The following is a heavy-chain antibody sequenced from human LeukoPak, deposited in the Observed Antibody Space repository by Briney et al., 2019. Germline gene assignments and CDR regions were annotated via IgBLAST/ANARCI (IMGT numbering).Heavy chain of an antibody. CDR2: INPNSGGT. D-gene: IGHD3-3*01. CDR3: ARVFLDGVEGYNWFDP. V-gene: IGHV1-2*02. CDR1: GYTFTGYY. J-gene: IGHJ5*02. Sequence: ASVKVSCKASGYTFTGYYMHWVRQAPGQGLEWMGWINPNSGGTNYAQKFQGRVTITADESTSTAYMELSSLRSEDTAVYYCARVFLDGVEGYNWFDPWGQGTLVTVSS.